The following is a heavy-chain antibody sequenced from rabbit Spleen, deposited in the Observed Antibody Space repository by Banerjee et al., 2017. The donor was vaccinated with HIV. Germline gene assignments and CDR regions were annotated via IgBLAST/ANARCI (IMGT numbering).Heavy chain of an antibody. CDR2: IYTGSSGST. CDR3: ARDTSSSFSSYGMDL. D-gene: IGHD1-1*01. J-gene: IGHJ6*01. V-gene: IGHV1S45*01. Sequence: QEQLEESGGDLVQPEGSLTLTCTASGFSFSSSYYMCWVRQAPGKGLEWIACIYTGSSGSTYYANWAKGRFTISKTSSTTVTLQVTRLTAADTASYFCARDTSSSFSSYGMDLWGQGTLVTVS. CDR1: GFSFSSSYY.